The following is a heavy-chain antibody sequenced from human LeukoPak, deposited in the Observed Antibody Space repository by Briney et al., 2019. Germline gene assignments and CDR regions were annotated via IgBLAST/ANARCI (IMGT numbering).Heavy chain of an antibody. V-gene: IGHV4-4*02. J-gene: IGHJ5*02. CDR3: ARFTMIVVVGWFDP. D-gene: IGHD3-22*01. CDR1: GGSISSSNW. CDR2: IYHSGST. Sequence: SETLSLTCAVSGGSISSSNWWSWVRQPPGKGLEWIGEIYHSGSTNYNPSLKSRVTISVDKSKNQFSLKLSSVTAVDTAVYYCARFTMIVVVGWFDPWGQGTLVTVSS.